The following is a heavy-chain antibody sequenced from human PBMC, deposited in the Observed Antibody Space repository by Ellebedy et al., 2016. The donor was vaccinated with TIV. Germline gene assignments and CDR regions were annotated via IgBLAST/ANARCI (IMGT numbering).Heavy chain of an antibody. D-gene: IGHD6-19*01. CDR1: GFTFSNAW. Sequence: PGGSLRLSCAASGFTFSNAWMNWVRQAPGKGLEWVGRIKSKTDGGTTDYAAPVKGRFTISRDDSKNTLYLQMNSLKTEDTAVYYCTTGAIAVAGTDYYYYGMDVWGQGTTVTVSS. J-gene: IGHJ6*02. CDR2: IKSKTDGGTT. V-gene: IGHV3-15*07. CDR3: TTGAIAVAGTDYYYYGMDV.